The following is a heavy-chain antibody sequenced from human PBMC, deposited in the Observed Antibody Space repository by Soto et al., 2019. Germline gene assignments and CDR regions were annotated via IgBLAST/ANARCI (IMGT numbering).Heavy chain of an antibody. CDR3: ATIISGSYFDY. CDR1: GGSIISTNW. D-gene: IGHD3-10*01. Sequence: SETLSLTCAVSGGSIISTNWWSWVRQPPGKGLEWIGEVYYSGSTNYNPSLKSRVTLSIDKSKNQFSLKLTSMTAADTAIYYCATIISGSYFDYWGQGALVTVSS. V-gene: IGHV4-4*02. CDR2: VYYSGST. J-gene: IGHJ4*02.